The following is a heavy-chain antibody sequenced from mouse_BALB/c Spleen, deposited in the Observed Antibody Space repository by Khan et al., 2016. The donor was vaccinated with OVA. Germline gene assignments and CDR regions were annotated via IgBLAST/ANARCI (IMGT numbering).Heavy chain of an antibody. CDR2: IRLKSDDYVT. Sequence: EVELVESGGGLVQPGGSMKLSCVASGFTFSNYWMNWVRQSPEKGLEWVAEIRLKSDDYVTHHAESVKGRFTIARDDYKSSVYLQMNNLRAADTGRYYCWILRWGQGTTVTVSS. CDR1: GFTFSNYW. J-gene: IGHJ2*01. CDR3: WILR. V-gene: IGHV6-6*02.